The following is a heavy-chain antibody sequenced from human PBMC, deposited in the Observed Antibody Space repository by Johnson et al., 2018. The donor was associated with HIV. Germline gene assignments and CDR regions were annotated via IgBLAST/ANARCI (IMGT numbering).Heavy chain of an antibody. J-gene: IGHJ3*02. V-gene: IGHV3-66*02. CDR2: IYSGGST. CDR3: ATDSSSGVYDAFDI. Sequence: VQLVEYGGGVVKPGGSLRLSCAASGFTFSDYYMSWIRQAPGKGLEWVSVIYSGGSTYDADSVKGRFTISRDNSKNMLYLQMNSLRAEDTAVYYCATDSSSGVYDAFDIWGQGTMVTVSS. D-gene: IGHD6-13*01. CDR1: GFTFSDYY.